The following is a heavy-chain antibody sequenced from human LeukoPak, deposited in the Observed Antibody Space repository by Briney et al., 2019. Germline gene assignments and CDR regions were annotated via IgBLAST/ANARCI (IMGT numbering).Heavy chain of an antibody. J-gene: IGHJ5*02. D-gene: IGHD3-10*01. CDR3: ARKWNYGSGSYYKGGFDP. V-gene: IGHV4-34*01. CDR1: GGSFSGYY. Sequence: SETLSLTCAVYGGSFSGYYWSWIRQPPGKGLEWIGEIDHSGSTHYNPSLKSRVTISVDTSKNQFSLKLSSVTAADTAVYYCARKWNYGSGSYYKGGFDPWGQGTLVTVSS. CDR2: IDHSGST.